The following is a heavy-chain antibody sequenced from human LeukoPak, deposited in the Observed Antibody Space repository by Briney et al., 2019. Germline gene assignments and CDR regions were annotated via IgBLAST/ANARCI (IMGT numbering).Heavy chain of an antibody. CDR2: IYTSGST. D-gene: IGHD5-24*01. CDR1: GGSISSYY. Sequence: SETLSLTCTVSGGSISSYYWSWIRQPAGKGLEWIGRIYTSGSTNYNPSLKSRVTMSVDTSKNQFSLKLSSVTAADTAVYYCARAILATIPYYFDYWGQGTLVTVSS. CDR3: ARAILATIPYYFDY. J-gene: IGHJ4*02. V-gene: IGHV4-4*07.